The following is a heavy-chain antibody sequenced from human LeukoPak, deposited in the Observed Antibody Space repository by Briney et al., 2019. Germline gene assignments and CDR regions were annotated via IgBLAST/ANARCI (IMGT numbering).Heavy chain of an antibody. V-gene: IGHV4-34*01. J-gene: IGHJ5*02. Sequence: PSETLSLTCAVYGGSFSGYYWSWIRQPPGKGLEWIGEINHSGSTNYNPSLKSRVTISVDTSKNQFSLKLSSVTAADTAVYYCARRLGSSWYFYWFDPWGQGTLVTVSS. CDR2: INHSGST. D-gene: IGHD6-13*01. CDR1: GGSFSGYY. CDR3: ARRLGSSWYFYWFDP.